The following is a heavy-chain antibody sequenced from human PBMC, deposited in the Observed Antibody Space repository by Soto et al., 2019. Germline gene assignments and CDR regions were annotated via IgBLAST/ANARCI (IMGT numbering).Heavy chain of an antibody. CDR3: AVGPRTGTTSAY. J-gene: IGHJ4*02. V-gene: IGHV1-8*01. CDR1: GYTFTSYD. D-gene: IGHD1-7*01. CDR2: MNPNSGNT. Sequence: QVQLVQSGAEVKKPGASVKVSCKASGYTFTSYDINWVRQATGQGLEWMGWMNPNSGNTGYAQKFQGRVNMLRXXSISTAYMERRSLRSEDTAVYYCAVGPRTGTTSAYWGQGTLVTVSS.